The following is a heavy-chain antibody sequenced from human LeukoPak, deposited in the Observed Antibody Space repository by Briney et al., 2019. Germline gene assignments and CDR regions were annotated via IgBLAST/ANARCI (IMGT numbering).Heavy chain of an antibody. D-gene: IGHD3-10*01. J-gene: IGHJ4*02. CDR2: INHNRGGT. CDR1: GYTFTGYY. Sequence: ASVKLSCTASGYTFTGYYMHWVRPAPGQGRAWMAYINHNRGGTNYAQKFQGRVTMTRDTSISTAYMETNRLRSDDTAVYYCARDPPPAYYGSGSYYTSFDYWGQGTLVTVSS. V-gene: IGHV1-2*02. CDR3: ARDPPPAYYGSGSYYTSFDY.